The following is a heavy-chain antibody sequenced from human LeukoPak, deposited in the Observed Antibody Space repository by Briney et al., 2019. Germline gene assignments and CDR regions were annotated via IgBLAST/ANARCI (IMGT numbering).Heavy chain of an antibody. CDR3: ARGSSGYYYG. V-gene: IGHV3-48*01. D-gene: IGHD3-22*01. CDR1: GFTFSSYS. CDR2: ISSSSSTI. Sequence: GGSLRLSCAASGFTFSSYSMNWVRQAPGKGLEWVSYISSSSSTIYYADSVKGRFTISRDNAKNSLYLQMNSLRAEDTAVYYCARGSSGYYYGWGQGTLVTVSS. J-gene: IGHJ4*02.